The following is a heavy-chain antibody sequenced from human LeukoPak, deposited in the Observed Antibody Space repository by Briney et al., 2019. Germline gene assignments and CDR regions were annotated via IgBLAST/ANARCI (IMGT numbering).Heavy chain of an antibody. J-gene: IGHJ4*01. D-gene: IGHD3-10*01. Sequence: SETLSLTCTVSGGSISSSSYYWGWIRQPPGKGLEWIGSIYYSGSTYYNPSLKSRVTISVNTSKNQFSLKLSSVTAADTAVYYCARDPRLWFGELSRGDWGQEPWSPSPQ. CDR3: ARDPRLWFGELSRGD. CDR2: IYYSGST. CDR1: GGSISSSSYY. V-gene: IGHV4-39*07.